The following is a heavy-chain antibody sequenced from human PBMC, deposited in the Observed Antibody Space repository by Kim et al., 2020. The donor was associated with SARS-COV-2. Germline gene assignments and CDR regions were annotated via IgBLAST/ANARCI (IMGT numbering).Heavy chain of an antibody. CDR2: INPNSGGT. CDR3: AREVRYCSGGSCFDAFDI. Sequence: ATVKVSCKASGYTFTGYYMHWVRQAPGQRLEWMGRINPNSGGTNYAQKFQGRVTMTRDTSISTAYMELSRLRSDDTVVYYCAREVRYCSGGSCFDAFDIWGQGTMVTVSS. D-gene: IGHD2-15*01. CDR1: GYTFTGYY. J-gene: IGHJ3*02. V-gene: IGHV1-2*05.